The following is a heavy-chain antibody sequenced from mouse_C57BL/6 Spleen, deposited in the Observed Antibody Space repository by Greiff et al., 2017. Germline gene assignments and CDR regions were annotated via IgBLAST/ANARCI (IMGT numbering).Heavy chain of an antibody. D-gene: IGHD1-1*01. Sequence: QVQLQQSGPGLVQPSQSLSITCTVSGFSLTSYGVHWVRQSPGKGLEWLGVIWSGGSTDYNAAFISRLSISKDNSKSQVFFKMNSLQADDTAIYYCARGGSSSYYYAMDYWGQGTSVTVSS. CDR1: GFSLTSYG. V-gene: IGHV2-2*01. CDR3: ARGGSSSYYYAMDY. J-gene: IGHJ4*01. CDR2: IWSGGST.